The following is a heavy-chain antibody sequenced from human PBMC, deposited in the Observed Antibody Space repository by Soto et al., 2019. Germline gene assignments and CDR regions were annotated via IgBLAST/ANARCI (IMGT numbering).Heavy chain of an antibody. V-gene: IGHV1-18*01. Sequence: QVPLVQSGGEVKQPGASVKVSCKASGYTFIRYGFSWVRQAPGQGLEWMGWISGYNGNTDYAQKFQGRVVMTTDTSTSTAYMEVRNLRADVTAVYYCVSDATYSSYYFDYWGQGTPVTVSS. J-gene: IGHJ4*02. CDR2: ISGYNGNT. CDR1: GYTFIRYG. D-gene: IGHD5-18*01. CDR3: VSDATYSSYYFDY.